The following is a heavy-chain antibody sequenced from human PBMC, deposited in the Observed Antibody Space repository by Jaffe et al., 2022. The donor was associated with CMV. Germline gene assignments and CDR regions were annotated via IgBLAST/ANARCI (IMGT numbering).Heavy chain of an antibody. J-gene: IGHJ6*02. Sequence: QVQLVESGGGVVQPGRSLRLSCAASGFTFSSYGMHWVRQAPGKGLEWVAVIWYDGSNKYYADSVKGRFTISRDNSKNTLYLQMNSLRAEDTAVYYCARDEEGEGGYNSNYGMDVWGQGTTVTVSS. CDR3: ARDEEGEGGYNSNYGMDV. D-gene: IGHD5-12*01. V-gene: IGHV3-33*01. CDR1: GFTFSSYG. CDR2: IWYDGSNK.